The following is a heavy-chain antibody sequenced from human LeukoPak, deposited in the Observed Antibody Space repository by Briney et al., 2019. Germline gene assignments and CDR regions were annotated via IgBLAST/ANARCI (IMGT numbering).Heavy chain of an antibody. CDR1: GYTFTGYY. J-gene: IGHJ4*02. Sequence: ASVKVSCKASGYTFTGYYMHWVRQAPGQGLEWMGWINPNSGGTNYAQKFQGRVTMTRDTSISTAHMELSRLRSDDTAVYYCARDRHGDYNYWGQGTLVTVSS. V-gene: IGHV1-2*02. CDR3: ARDRHGDYNY. CDR2: INPNSGGT. D-gene: IGHD4-17*01.